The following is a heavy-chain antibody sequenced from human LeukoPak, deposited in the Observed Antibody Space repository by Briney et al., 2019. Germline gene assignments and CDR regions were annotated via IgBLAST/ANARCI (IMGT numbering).Heavy chain of an antibody. D-gene: IGHD3-10*01. V-gene: IGHV1-2*02. CDR3: ARGVYGSGSYYYENWFDP. J-gene: IGHJ5*02. CDR1: GYTFTGYY. CDR2: INPNSGGT. Sequence: ASVKVSCKASGYTFTGYYMHWVRHAPGQGLEWMGWINPNSGGTNYAQKFQGRVTMTTDTSTSTAYMELRRLRSDDTAVYYCARGVYGSGSYYYENWFDPWGQGTLVTVSS.